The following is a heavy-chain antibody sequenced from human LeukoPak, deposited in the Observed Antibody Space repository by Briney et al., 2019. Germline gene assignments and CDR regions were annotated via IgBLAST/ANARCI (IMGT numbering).Heavy chain of an antibody. CDR3: AGGTGKTTGKDLYDY. J-gene: IGHJ4*02. Sequence: PSETLSLTCTDSGGSISSYYRSWIRQPAGKGLEWIGRIFISGSTTYNPSLKSRVTMSVDETKNQFCLKLSSVTGASTAVYYCAGGTGKTTGKDLYDYWGQGTLVTVSS. D-gene: IGHD4-11*01. V-gene: IGHV4-4*07. CDR1: GGSISSYY. CDR2: IFISGST.